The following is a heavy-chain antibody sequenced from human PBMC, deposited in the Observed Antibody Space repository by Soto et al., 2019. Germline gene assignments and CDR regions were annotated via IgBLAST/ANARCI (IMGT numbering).Heavy chain of an antibody. CDR3: ARVGDSGYYWYFDY. CDR1: GDSITSYY. V-gene: IGHV4-4*07. Sequence: SETLSLTCTVSGDSITSYYWTWIRQAAGKRLECIGRVFSSGTTNYNPSLKSRVTMSVDTSKNQLSLKLTSVAAADTAVYYCARVGDSGYYWYFDYWGQGALVTVSS. J-gene: IGHJ4*02. D-gene: IGHD3-22*01. CDR2: VFSSGTT.